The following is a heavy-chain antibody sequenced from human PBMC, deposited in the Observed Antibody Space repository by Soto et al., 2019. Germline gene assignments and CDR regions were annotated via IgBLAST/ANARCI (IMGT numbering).Heavy chain of an antibody. CDR3: AKELSYCSGGSCYQHDGSDN. D-gene: IGHD2-15*01. CDR1: GFTFINYA. J-gene: IGHJ4*02. Sequence: GGSLRLSCAASGFTFINYAMHWVRQAPGKGLEWVAIISFDGSNRFYRDSVKGRFTISRDNSKNTLYLEMSSLRAEDTAVYFCAKELSYCSGGSCYQHDGSDNWGQGT. CDR2: ISFDGSNR. V-gene: IGHV3-30*18.